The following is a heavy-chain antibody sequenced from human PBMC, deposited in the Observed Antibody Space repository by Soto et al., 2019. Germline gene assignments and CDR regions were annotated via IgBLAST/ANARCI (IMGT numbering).Heavy chain of an antibody. Sequence: QVQLQESGPGLVKPSETLSLTCTVSGGSISSYYWSWIRQPPGKGLDEIGYIYYSGSTNYNPSLKSRVTISVDTSKNQFSLKLSSVTAADTAVYYCARLSSQGPYGSGSYDYWGQGTLVTVSS. CDR3: ARLSSQGPYGSGSYDY. D-gene: IGHD3-10*01. CDR2: IYYSGST. V-gene: IGHV4-59*08. CDR1: GGSISSYY. J-gene: IGHJ4*02.